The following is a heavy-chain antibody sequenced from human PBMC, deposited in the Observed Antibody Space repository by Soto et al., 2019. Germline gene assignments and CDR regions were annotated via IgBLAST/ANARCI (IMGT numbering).Heavy chain of an antibody. Sequence: PGGSLRLSCAASGFTFSSYSMNWVRQAPGKGLEWVSSISSSSSYIYYADSVKGRFTISRDNAKNSLYLQMNSLRAEDTAVYYCARVSHCSGGSCYLKGADDAFDIWGQGKMVTVSS. CDR2: ISSSSSYI. J-gene: IGHJ3*02. CDR3: ARVSHCSGGSCYLKGADDAFDI. V-gene: IGHV3-21*01. CDR1: GFTFSSYS. D-gene: IGHD2-15*01.